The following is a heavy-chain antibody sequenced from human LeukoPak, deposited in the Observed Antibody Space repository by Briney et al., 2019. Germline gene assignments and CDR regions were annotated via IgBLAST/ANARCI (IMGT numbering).Heavy chain of an antibody. J-gene: IGHJ4*02. V-gene: IGHV3-23*01. D-gene: IGHD5-12*01. CDR3: AKTRGYSGYYFDY. CDR1: GFTFSSYA. CDR2: ISGRGGST. Sequence: GGSLRLSCAASGFTFSSYAMSWVRQAPGKGLEWVSAISGRGGSTYYADSVKGRFTISRDNSKNTLYLQMNSLRAEDTAVYYCAKTRGYSGYYFDYWGQGTLVTVSS.